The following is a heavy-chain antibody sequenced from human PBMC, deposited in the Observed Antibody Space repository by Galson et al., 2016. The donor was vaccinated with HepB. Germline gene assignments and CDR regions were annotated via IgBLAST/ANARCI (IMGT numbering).Heavy chain of an antibody. CDR3: ASGNHYYYGMDV. Sequence: SLRLSCAASGITFSSYSMNWVRQAPGKGLEWVSYISSSTSTIYYADSVKGRFTISRDNAKNTLYQQMNSLRAEDTAVYYSASGNHYYYGMDVWGQGTTVTVSS. CDR2: ISSSTSTI. V-gene: IGHV3-48*01. CDR1: GITFSSYS. J-gene: IGHJ6*02.